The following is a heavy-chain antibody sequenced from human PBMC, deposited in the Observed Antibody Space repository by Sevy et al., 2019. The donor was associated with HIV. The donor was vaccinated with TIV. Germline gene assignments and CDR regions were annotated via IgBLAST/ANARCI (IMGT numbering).Heavy chain of an antibody. CDR1: GFTFSSYA. Sequence: GGSLRLSCAASGFTFSSYAMSWVRQAPGKGLEWVSAISGSGGSTYYADSVKGRFTISRDNSKNTLYLQMNSLRAEDTAVYYCAKIAGYCSGGSCYSNSRFDYWGQGTLVTVSS. CDR2: ISGSGGST. J-gene: IGHJ4*02. CDR3: AKIAGYCSGGSCYSNSRFDY. V-gene: IGHV3-23*01. D-gene: IGHD2-15*01.